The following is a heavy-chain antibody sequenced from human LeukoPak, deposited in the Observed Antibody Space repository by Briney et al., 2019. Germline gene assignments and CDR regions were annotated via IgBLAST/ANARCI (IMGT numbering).Heavy chain of an antibody. CDR3: ARTFQIVLGPYSYGSFDP. V-gene: IGHV1-18*01. D-gene: IGHD5-18*01. Sequence: ASVKVSCKASGYTFTSYGISWVRQAPGQGLEWMGWISAYNGNTNYAQKLQGRVTMTTDTSTSTAYMELRSLRSDDTAVYYCARTFQIVLGPYSYGSFDPWGQGTLVTVSS. J-gene: IGHJ5*02. CDR1: GYTFTSYG. CDR2: ISAYNGNT.